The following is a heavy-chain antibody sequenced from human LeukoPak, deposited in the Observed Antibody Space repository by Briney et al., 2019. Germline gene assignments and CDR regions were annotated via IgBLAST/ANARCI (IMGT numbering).Heavy chain of an antibody. CDR2: IIPILGIA. V-gene: IGHV1-69*02. Sequence: SVKVSCKASGGTFSSYTISWVRQAPGQGLEWMGRIIPILGIANYAQKFQGRVTITADKSTSTAYMELSSLRSEDTAVYYCARVSIDSSGSDLYYFDYWGQGTLVTVSS. CDR3: ARVSIDSSGSDLYYFDY. D-gene: IGHD3-22*01. J-gene: IGHJ4*02. CDR1: GGTFSSYT.